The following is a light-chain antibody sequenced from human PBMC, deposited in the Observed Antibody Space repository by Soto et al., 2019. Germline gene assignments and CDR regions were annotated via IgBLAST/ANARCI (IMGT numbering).Light chain of an antibody. J-gene: IGLJ1*01. CDR3: SSYEGSSPPAV. Sequence: QSALTQPASVSGSPGQSITISCTGTSSDVGGYNYVSWYQQHPGKAPKLMIYEVSNRPSGVSNRFSGSKSGNTASLTISGLQAEDEADYYCSSYEGSSPPAVFGHRTKVTV. V-gene: IGLV2-14*01. CDR1: SSDVGGYNY. CDR2: EVS.